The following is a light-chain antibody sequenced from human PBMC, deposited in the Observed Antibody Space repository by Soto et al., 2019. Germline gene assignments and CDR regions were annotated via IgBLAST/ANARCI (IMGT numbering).Light chain of an antibody. CDR1: SSDVGGYNF. J-gene: IGLJ3*02. Sequence: QSVLTQPPSASGSPGQSVTISCTGTSSDVGGYNFVSWYQQHPGKALKFMIYEVTKRPSGVPDRFSVSKSGHTASLTVSGLQAEDDSDYSCSSYAGGIKWVFGGGTKLTVL. CDR3: SSYAGGIKWV. V-gene: IGLV2-8*01. CDR2: EVT.